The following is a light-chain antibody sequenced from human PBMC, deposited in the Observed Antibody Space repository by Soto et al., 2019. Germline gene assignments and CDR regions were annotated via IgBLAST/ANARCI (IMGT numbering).Light chain of an antibody. J-gene: IGKJ4*01. CDR2: DAS. Sequence: GDRVTITCRASQGITTFLAWYQQKPGKAPQILIYDASKLETGVPSRLSGGGSGTEFTLTISSLQPDDFATYYCQQYSTYPLTFGGGTRVEIK. CDR3: QQYSTYPLT. V-gene: IGKV1-5*01. CDR1: QGITTF.